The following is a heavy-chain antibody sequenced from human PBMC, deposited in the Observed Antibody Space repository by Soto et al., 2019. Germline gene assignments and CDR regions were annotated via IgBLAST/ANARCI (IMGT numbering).Heavy chain of an antibody. CDR3: AKQDDRGALEI. V-gene: IGHV5-51*01. Sequence: GESLKISCKISGKAFTSFGAVWVGQMPGRGLEWMGIIYPGDSDTRYTPPFQGQVTISADKSTNTAYLQWHSLQASDTALYYCAKQDDRGALEIWGQGTNVTVSS. CDR1: GKAFTSFG. D-gene: IGHD3-22*01. J-gene: IGHJ3*02. CDR2: IYPGDSDT.